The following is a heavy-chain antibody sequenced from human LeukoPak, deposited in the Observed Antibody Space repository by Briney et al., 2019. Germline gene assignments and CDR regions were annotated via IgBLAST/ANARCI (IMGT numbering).Heavy chain of an antibody. V-gene: IGHV1-24*01. J-gene: IGHJ5*02. CDR1: GYTLTELS. CDR3: ARGPSRPWFDP. Sequence: ASVKVSCKVSGYTLTELSMHWVRQAPGKGLEWMGGFDPEDGETIYAQKFQGRVTMTRNTSISTAYMELSSLRSEDTAVYYCARGPSRPWFDPWGQGTLVTVSS. CDR2: FDPEDGET. D-gene: IGHD2-2*01.